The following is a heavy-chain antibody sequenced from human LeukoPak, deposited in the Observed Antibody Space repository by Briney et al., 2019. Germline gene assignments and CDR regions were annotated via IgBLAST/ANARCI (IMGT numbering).Heavy chain of an antibody. J-gene: IGHJ4*02. CDR3: ARGYCSSTSCYGDFDF. Sequence: GESLKISCQVSGYNFTNYWIGWVRQMPGKGLDWMGILYPGDSDTRYSPSFQGQVTISADKSINTAYLQWSSLKASDTAIYYCARGYCSSTSCYGDFDFWGQGTLVTVSS. CDR1: GYNFTNYW. CDR2: LYPGDSDT. V-gene: IGHV5-51*01. D-gene: IGHD2-2*01.